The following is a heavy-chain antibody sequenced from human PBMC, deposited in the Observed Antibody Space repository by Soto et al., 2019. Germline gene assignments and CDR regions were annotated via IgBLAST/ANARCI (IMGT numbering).Heavy chain of an antibody. J-gene: IGHJ6*02. CDR1: GGSFSGYY. CDR3: ARHYYGSGSYYGYYYYYGMDV. CDR2: INHSGST. V-gene: IGHV4-34*01. Sequence: SETLSLTCAVYGGSFSGYYWSWIRQPPGKGLEWIGEINHSGSTNYNPSLKSRVTISVDMSKNQFSLKLSSVTAADTAVYYCARHYYGSGSYYGYYYYYGMDVWGQGTTVTVSS. D-gene: IGHD3-10*01.